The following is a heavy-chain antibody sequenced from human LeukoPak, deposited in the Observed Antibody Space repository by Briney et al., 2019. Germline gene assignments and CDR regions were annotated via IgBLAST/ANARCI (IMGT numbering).Heavy chain of an antibody. V-gene: IGHV4-4*02. Sequence: SETLSLTCTVSGDSINSLDLWSWVRQPPGKGLEWIGEINHSGSTNYNPSLKSRVTISVDTSKNQFSLKLSSVTAADTAVYYCARGRGIQLRGVLGDYYYYGMDVWGQGTTVTVSS. CDR1: GDSINSLDL. CDR2: INHSGST. J-gene: IGHJ6*02. D-gene: IGHD5-18*01. CDR3: ARGRGIQLRGVLGDYYYYGMDV.